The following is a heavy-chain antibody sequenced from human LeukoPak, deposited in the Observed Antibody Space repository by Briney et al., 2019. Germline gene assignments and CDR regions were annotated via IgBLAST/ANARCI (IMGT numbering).Heavy chain of an antibody. CDR3: AKSSSQLWSQEFDY. V-gene: IGHV3-30*18. J-gene: IGHJ4*02. CDR1: GFTFSGYG. Sequence: GGSLRLSCADSGFTFSGYGMHWVRQAPGKGLEGVADIPYDGSNKYYAESVKGRFTVSRDNSKNTLYLQMNSLRAEDTAVYYCAKSSSQLWSQEFDYWGQGTLVTVSS. D-gene: IGHD5-18*01. CDR2: IPYDGSNK.